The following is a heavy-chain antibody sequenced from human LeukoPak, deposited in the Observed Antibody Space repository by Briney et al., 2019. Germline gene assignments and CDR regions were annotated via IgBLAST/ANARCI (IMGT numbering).Heavy chain of an antibody. J-gene: IGHJ4*02. CDR1: GGTFSSYA. CDR3: ARGAPYYDFWSGYYTALKGFDY. CDR2: IIPIFGTA. D-gene: IGHD3-3*01. V-gene: IGHV1-69*13. Sequence: SVKVSCKASGGTFSSYAISWVRQAPGQGLEWMGGIIPIFGTANYAQKFQGRGTITADESTSTAYMELSSLRSEDTAVYYCARGAPYYDFWSGYYTALKGFDYWGQGTLVTVSS.